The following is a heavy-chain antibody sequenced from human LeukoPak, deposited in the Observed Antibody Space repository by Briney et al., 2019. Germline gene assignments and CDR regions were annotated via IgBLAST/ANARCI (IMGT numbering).Heavy chain of an antibody. V-gene: IGHV1-69*01. CDR2: IIPIFGTA. CDR3: ARDRGYCSSTSCYLDY. J-gene: IGHJ4*02. D-gene: IGHD2-2*01. Sequence: GSSVKVSCKASGGTFSSYAISCVRQAPGQGLEWMGGIIPIFGTANYAQKFQGRVTITADESTSTAYMELSSLRSEDTAVYYCARDRGYCSSTSCYLDYWGQGTLVTVSS. CDR1: GGTFSSYA.